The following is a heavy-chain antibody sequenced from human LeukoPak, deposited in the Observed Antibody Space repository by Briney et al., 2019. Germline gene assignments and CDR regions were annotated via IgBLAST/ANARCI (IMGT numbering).Heavy chain of an antibody. Sequence: SETLSLTCAVYGGSFSGYYWSWIRQPPGKGLEWIGEINHSGSTNCNPSLKSRVTISVDTSKNQFSLKLSSVTAADTAVYYCVRGISPNADSYYFDYWGQGTLVTVSS. CDR2: INHSGST. CDR1: GGSFSGYY. V-gene: IGHV4-34*01. CDR3: VRGISPNADSYYFDY. J-gene: IGHJ4*02.